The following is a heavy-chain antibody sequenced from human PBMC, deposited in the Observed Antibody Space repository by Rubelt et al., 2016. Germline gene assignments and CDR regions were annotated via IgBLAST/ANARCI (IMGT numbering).Heavy chain of an antibody. CDR1: GGSISSRNW. J-gene: IGHJ3*02. V-gene: IGHV4-4*02. Sequence: QLQLQESGPGLVKPSETLSLTCTVSGGSISSRNWWSWVRQPPGQGLEWIGEIYHSGSTNYNPSLKSRVTISVDKSKNQFSLKLSSVTGADTAVYYCARAQSSSATFDIWGQGTMVTVSS. D-gene: IGHD6-6*01. CDR3: ARAQSSSATFDI. CDR2: IYHSGST.